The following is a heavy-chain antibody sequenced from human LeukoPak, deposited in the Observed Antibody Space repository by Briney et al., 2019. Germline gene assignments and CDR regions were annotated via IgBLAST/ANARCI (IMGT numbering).Heavy chain of an antibody. Sequence: ASVKVSCKASAHTFTGYYMHWVRQAPGQGLEWMGRIDPNTGGTIYAQKFQGRVTMTRDTSVNTAYMDLSRLRSDDTAVYYCARVRSDCSGGSCYSADYWGQGTLVAVSS. D-gene: IGHD2-15*01. V-gene: IGHV1-2*06. CDR2: IDPNTGGT. CDR1: AHTFTGYY. J-gene: IGHJ4*02. CDR3: ARVRSDCSGGSCYSADY.